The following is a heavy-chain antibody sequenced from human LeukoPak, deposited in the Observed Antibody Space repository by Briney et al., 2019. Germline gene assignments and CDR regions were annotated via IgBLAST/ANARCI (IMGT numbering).Heavy chain of an antibody. Sequence: ASVKVSCKASGYTFTSYGISWVRQAPGQGLEWMGWINPNSGGTNYAQKFQGRVTMTRDTSISTAYMELSRLRSDDTAVYYCASTVVVISSFDYWGQGTLVTVSS. V-gene: IGHV1-2*02. D-gene: IGHD3-22*01. CDR3: ASTVVVISSFDY. CDR1: GYTFTSYG. CDR2: INPNSGGT. J-gene: IGHJ4*02.